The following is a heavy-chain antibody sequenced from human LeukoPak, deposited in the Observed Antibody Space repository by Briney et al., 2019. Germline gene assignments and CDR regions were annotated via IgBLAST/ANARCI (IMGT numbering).Heavy chain of an antibody. Sequence: SETLSLTCAVYGGSFSGYYWSWIRQPPGKGLEWIGEINHSGSTNYNPSLKSRVTISVDTSKNQFSLKLSSVTAADTAVYYCAKGGFGTCRRLFDPRGQGTLGTGS. CDR1: GGSFSGYY. J-gene: IGHJ5*02. CDR3: AKGGFGTCRRLFDP. V-gene: IGHV4-34*01. CDR2: INHSGST. D-gene: IGHD1-7*01.